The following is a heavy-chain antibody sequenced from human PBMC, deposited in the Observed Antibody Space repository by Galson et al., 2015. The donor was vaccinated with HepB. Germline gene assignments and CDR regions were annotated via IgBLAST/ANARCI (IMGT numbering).Heavy chain of an antibody. V-gene: IGHV3-30*04. CDR2: VSSDANNI. Sequence: SLRLSCAASGFNVSAYAMHWVRQTPGKGLEWVAVVSSDANNIYYADSVRGRFTISRDNSRDTLYLQMNSLRAEDTAVYYCARTFYFDYWGQGTLVTVSS. CDR3: ARTFYFDY. CDR1: GFNVSAYA. J-gene: IGHJ4*02.